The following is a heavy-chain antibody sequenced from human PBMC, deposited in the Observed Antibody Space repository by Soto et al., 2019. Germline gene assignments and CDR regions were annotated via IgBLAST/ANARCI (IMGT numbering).Heavy chain of an antibody. Sequence: QVHLVQSGADGRKSGSSVRVSCTASGGGTLSNDAISWVRQAPGQGLEWLGRISPFFGTTDYSQSFQGRLTITADASTVTVYMYLRSLKSDDTAVYYCAREVVTETTWGAFDSWGQGTLVTVSS. J-gene: IGHJ4*02. V-gene: IGHV1-69*01. CDR3: AREVVTETTWGAFDS. D-gene: IGHD2-21*02. CDR1: GGGTLSNDA. CDR2: ISPFFGTT.